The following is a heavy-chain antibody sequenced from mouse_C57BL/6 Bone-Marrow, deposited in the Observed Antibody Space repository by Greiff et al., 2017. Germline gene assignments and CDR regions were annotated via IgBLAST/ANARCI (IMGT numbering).Heavy chain of an antibody. Sequence: VQLQQSGAELVRPGASVKLSCTASGFNIKDDYMHWVKQRPEQGLEWIGWIDPENGDTEYASKFQGKATITADTYSNTAYLQLSSLTSEDTAVYYCTTITTLVYWYFDVWGTGTTVTVSS. CDR1: GFNIKDDY. J-gene: IGHJ1*03. CDR2: IDPENGDT. V-gene: IGHV14-4*01. CDR3: TTITTLVYWYFDV. D-gene: IGHD1-1*01.